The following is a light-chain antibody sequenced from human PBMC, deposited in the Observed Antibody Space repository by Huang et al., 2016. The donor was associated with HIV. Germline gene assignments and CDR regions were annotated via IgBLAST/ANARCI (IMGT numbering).Light chain of an antibody. Sequence: DIQMTQSPSTLSAAVGDRVTITCRASQSVTIWLAWFQQKPGKAPKRLIYKASTLESGVPSRFSGSGSGTEFTLTIDSLRPDDVATYYCQQYSRSATFGQGTKLEIK. CDR2: KAS. CDR1: QSVTIW. CDR3: QQYSRSAT. V-gene: IGKV1-5*03. J-gene: IGKJ2*01.